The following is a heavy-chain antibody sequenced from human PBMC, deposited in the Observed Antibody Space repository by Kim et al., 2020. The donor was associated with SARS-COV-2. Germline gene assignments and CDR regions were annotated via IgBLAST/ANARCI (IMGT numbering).Heavy chain of an antibody. CDR3: ASQGYSSGSPDWLLDYYYGMDV. V-gene: IGHV3-74*01. J-gene: IGHJ6*02. Sequence: GGSLRLSCAASGFTFSSYWMHWVRQAPGKGLVWVSRINSDGSSTSYADSVKGRFTISRDNAKNTLYLQMNSLRAEDTAVYYCASQGYSSGSPDWLLDYYYGMDVWGQGTTVTVSS. CDR2: INSDGSST. D-gene: IGHD6-19*01. CDR1: GFTFSSYW.